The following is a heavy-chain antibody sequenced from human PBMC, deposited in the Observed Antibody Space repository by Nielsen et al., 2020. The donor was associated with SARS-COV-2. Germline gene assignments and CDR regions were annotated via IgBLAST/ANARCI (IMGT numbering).Heavy chain of an antibody. CDR3: ARVQANDYRGSGSAEYFQH. CDR1: GYTFTGYY. CDR2: INPNSGGT. V-gene: IGHV1-2*06. D-gene: IGHD4-11*01. Sequence: ASVKVSCKASGYTFTGYYMHWVRQAPGQGLEWMGRINPNSGGTNYAQKFQGRVTMTRDTSISTAYMELSSLRSEDTAVYYCARVQANDYRGSGSAEYFQHWGQGTLVTVSS. J-gene: IGHJ1*01.